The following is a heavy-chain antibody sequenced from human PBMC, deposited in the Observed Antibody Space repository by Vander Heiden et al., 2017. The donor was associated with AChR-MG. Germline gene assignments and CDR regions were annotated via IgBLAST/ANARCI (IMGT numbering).Heavy chain of an antibody. Sequence: EVQLVESGGGLVQPGGSLRLSCAASGFPFSSYEMNWVRQAPGKGLEWVSYISSSGSTIYYADSVKGRFTISRDNAKNSLYLQMNSLRAEDTAVYYCARLEGDLLAVAERWGLLDYWGQGTLVTVSS. D-gene: IGHD6-19*01. V-gene: IGHV3-48*03. J-gene: IGHJ4*02. CDR1: GFPFSSYE. CDR3: ARLEGDLLAVAERWGLLDY. CDR2: ISSSGSTI.